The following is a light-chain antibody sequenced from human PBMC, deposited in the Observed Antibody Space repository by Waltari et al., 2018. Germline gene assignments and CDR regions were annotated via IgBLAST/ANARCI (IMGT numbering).Light chain of an antibody. CDR1: PPTLAITY. Sequence: QSVLTQPPSVSAASGPKVTISCSGSPPTLAITYLSWYQQFPGTAPKLPIYENDKRPAGIPGRFSGSKSGTSATLDIHGLQTGDEADYYCGTWDSRMSVGVLGGGTKVTVL. V-gene: IGLV1-51*01. CDR3: GTWDSRMSVGV. CDR2: END. J-gene: IGLJ2*01.